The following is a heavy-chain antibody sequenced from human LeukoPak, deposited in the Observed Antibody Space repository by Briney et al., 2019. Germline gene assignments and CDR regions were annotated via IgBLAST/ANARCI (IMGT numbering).Heavy chain of an antibody. Sequence: SVKVSCKASGGTFSSYAISWVRQAPGQGLEWMGGIIPIFGTANYAQKFQGRVTITADESTSTAYMELTSLRSEDTAVYYCARAPLNSVDSSGYYPDYFDYWGQGTLVTVSS. CDR1: GGTFSSYA. J-gene: IGHJ4*02. V-gene: IGHV1-69*13. CDR2: IIPIFGTA. CDR3: ARAPLNSVDSSGYYPDYFDY. D-gene: IGHD3-22*01.